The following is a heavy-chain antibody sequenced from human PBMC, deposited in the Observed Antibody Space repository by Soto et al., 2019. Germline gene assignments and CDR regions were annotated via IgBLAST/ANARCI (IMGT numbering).Heavy chain of an antibody. V-gene: IGHV4-39*01. CDR3: ARHRGPYSSSWYRARWFDP. J-gene: IGHJ5*02. D-gene: IGHD6-13*01. CDR2: IYYSGST. Sequence: PSETLSLTCTVSGGSISSSSYYWVWIRHPPGKGLEWIGSIYYSGSTYYNPSLKSRVTISVDTSKNQFSLKLSSVTAADTAVYYCARHRGPYSSSWYRARWFDPWGQGTLVTVSS. CDR1: GGSISSSSYY.